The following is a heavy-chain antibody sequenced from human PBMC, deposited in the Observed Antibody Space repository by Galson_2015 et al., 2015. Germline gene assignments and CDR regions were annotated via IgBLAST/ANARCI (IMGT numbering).Heavy chain of an antibody. CDR3: ARQEVGGAFNI. D-gene: IGHD3-16*01. Sequence: ETLSLTCTVSGGSISSTTYYWGWIRQPPGKGLDWIGTIYYSGTTYYNPSLKSRLTISVDTSKNQFSLKLSSVTATDTAVYYCARQEVGGAFNIWGQGTMVTVSS. V-gene: IGHV4-39*01. CDR1: GGSISSTTYY. J-gene: IGHJ3*02. CDR2: IYYSGTT.